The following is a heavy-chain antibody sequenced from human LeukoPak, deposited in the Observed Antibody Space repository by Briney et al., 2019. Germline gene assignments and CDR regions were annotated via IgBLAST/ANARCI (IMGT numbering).Heavy chain of an antibody. V-gene: IGHV3-49*03. CDR2: IRSKAYGGTT. J-gene: IGHJ4*02. Sequence: GRSLRLSCTASGFTFGDSAMSWFRQAPGKGLEWVGFIRSKAYGGTTEYAASVKGRFTISRDDSKSIAYLQMNSLKTEDTAVYYCTSTASTVTTMGYYFDYWGQGTLVTVSS. CDR1: GFTFGDSA. CDR3: TSTASTVTTMGYYFDY. D-gene: IGHD4-17*01.